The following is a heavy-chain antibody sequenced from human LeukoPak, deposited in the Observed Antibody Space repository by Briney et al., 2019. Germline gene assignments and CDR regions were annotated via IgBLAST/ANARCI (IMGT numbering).Heavy chain of an antibody. Sequence: ASVRVSSKASGETFGDHDTNWVRQTPGEGLERMGWMTTNGETTATAPKFQGRVAMHRTSSRNIVYMELSSLRSVDTAVYFCAASAQGTFDYWGQGTLVTVS. CDR2: MTTNGETT. CDR1: GETFGDHD. J-gene: IGHJ4*02. D-gene: IGHD2-21*01. V-gene: IGHV1-8*02. CDR3: AASAQGTFDY.